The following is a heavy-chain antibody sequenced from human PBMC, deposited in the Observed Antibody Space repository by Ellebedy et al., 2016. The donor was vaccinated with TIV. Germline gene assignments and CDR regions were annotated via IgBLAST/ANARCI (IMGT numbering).Heavy chain of an antibody. Sequence: GESLKISCAASGFTFSKYGMHWVRQAPGKGLEWVAIIWNDGSKQYYADSVKGRFTISRDNSKNTLYLQISSLRAEDTAVYYCARQAPLGYCGGDCYYDAFQFWGHGTMVIVSS. V-gene: IGHV3-33*01. CDR2: IWNDGSKQ. CDR3: ARQAPLGYCGGDCYYDAFQF. D-gene: IGHD2-21*01. J-gene: IGHJ3*01. CDR1: GFTFSKYG.